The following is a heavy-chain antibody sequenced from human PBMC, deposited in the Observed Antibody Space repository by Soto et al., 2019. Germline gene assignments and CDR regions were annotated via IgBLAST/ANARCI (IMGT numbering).Heavy chain of an antibody. J-gene: IGHJ5*02. CDR2: IYYSGST. CDR1: GGSVSSGSYY. Sequence: SETLSLTCTVSGGSVSSGSYYWSWIRQPPGKGLEWIGYIYYSGSTNYNPSLKSRVTISVDTSKNQFSLKLSSVTAADTAVYYCARAGFGELLGNWFDPWGQGTLVTVSS. V-gene: IGHV4-61*01. CDR3: ARAGFGELLGNWFDP. D-gene: IGHD3-10*01.